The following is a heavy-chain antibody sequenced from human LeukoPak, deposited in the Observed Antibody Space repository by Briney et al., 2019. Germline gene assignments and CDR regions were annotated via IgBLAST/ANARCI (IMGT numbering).Heavy chain of an antibody. J-gene: IGHJ4*02. Sequence: ASVKVSCKASGYTFTSYAMNWVRQAPGQGLEWMGWINTNTGNPTYAQGFTGRFVFSLDTSVSTAYLQISSLKAEDTAVYYCARAPQPSEFTTVVTHPLDYWGQGTLVTVSP. CDR3: ARAPQPSEFTTVVTHPLDY. V-gene: IGHV7-4-1*02. CDR2: INTNTGNP. D-gene: IGHD4-23*01. CDR1: GYTFTSYA.